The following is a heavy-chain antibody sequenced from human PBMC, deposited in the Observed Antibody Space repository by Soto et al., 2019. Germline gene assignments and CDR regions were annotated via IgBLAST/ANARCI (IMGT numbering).Heavy chain of an antibody. V-gene: IGHV3-23*01. J-gene: IGHJ4*02. CDR1: GLSLNNYA. Sequence: EVQILESGGDLVQPGGSLRLSCVVSGLSLNNYAIAWVRHAPGKGLEFVSTIDVLDGAWYSDSVSGRLAISRDVSRNTVYLQISSLRVEDTAIYFCSEWRACGPVKLDHCGPGTRGTFSS. D-gene: IGHD3-3*01. CDR2: IDVLDGA. CDR3: SEWRACGPVKLDH.